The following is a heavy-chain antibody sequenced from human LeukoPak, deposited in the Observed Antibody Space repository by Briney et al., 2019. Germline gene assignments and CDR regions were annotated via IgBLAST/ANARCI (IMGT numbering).Heavy chain of an antibody. J-gene: IGHJ4*02. Sequence: PGGSLRLSCAASGFTFSRYSMNWVRQAPGKGLEWVSAISGSGGSTYYADSVKGRFTISRDNSKNTLYLQMNSLRAEDTAVYYCAKCDYYDSSGYHNYWGQGTLVTVSS. CDR3: AKCDYYDSSGYHNY. CDR1: GFTFSRYS. D-gene: IGHD3-22*01. V-gene: IGHV3-23*01. CDR2: ISGSGGST.